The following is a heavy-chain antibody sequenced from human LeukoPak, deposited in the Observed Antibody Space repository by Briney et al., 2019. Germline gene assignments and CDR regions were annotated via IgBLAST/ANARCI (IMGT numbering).Heavy chain of an antibody. V-gene: IGHV4-59*01. Sequence: PSETLSLTCTVSGGSISSYDWTWIRQPPGKGLEWIGYIDYSGSANYNPSLKSRVTISIDTSKNQFSLKLNSVTAADTAVYYCARDLVGYYHYYMDVWGKGTTVTVSS. CDR1: GGSISSYD. D-gene: IGHD6-6*01. J-gene: IGHJ6*03. CDR2: IDYSGSA. CDR3: ARDLVGYYHYYMDV.